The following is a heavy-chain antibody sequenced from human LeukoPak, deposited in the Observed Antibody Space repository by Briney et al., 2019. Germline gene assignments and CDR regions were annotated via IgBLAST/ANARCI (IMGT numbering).Heavy chain of an antibody. J-gene: IGHJ4*02. CDR2: FDPEDGET. CDR1: GYTFTSYA. D-gene: IGHD6-19*01. CDR3: ATGGIAVAGPPFDY. V-gene: IGHV1-24*01. Sequence: GASVKVSCKASGYTFTSYAMHWVRQAPGKGLEWMGGFDPEDGETIYAQKFQGGVTMTEDTSTDTAYMELSSLRSEDTAVYYCATGGIAVAGPPFDYWGQGTLVTVSS.